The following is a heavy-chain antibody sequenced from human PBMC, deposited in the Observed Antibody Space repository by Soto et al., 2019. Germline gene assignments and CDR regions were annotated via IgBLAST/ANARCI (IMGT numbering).Heavy chain of an antibody. CDR3: TTGYGDYVRDY. V-gene: IGHV3-73*01. CDR1: GFTFSGSA. Sequence: EVQLVESGGGLVQPGESLKLSCAVSGFTFSGSAMHWVRQASGKGLEWVGRIRRKANNYATAYAASVKGRFTISRDDSKNTAYLKMNSLKIEVPAVYYCTTGYGDYVRDYWGQGTLVTVSS. D-gene: IGHD4-17*01. CDR2: IRRKANNYAT. J-gene: IGHJ4*02.